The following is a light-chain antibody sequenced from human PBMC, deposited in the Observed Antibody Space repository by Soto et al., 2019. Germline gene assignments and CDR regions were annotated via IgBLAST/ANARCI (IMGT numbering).Light chain of an antibody. CDR1: QSISRN. J-gene: IGKJ5*01. CDR2: HAS. V-gene: IGKV3-20*01. Sequence: EIVMTQSPPTLYVSPGERATLSCRASQSISRNLAWFQQKPGQAPSLLIYHASSRATGIPDRFSGSGSWADFTLTISRLEPEDFAVYYCQQYGSSPHFGQGTRLEI. CDR3: QQYGSSPH.